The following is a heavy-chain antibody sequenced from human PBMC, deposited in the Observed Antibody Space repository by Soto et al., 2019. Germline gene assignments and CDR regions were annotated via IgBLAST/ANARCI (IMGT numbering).Heavy chain of an antibody. D-gene: IGHD3-9*01. CDR3: TPDDYDILNGYPNFDY. CDR2: IKSKTDGGTT. V-gene: IGHV3-15*01. CDR1: VFTFSNAW. Sequence: RGSLLLACASSVFTFSNAWMSWVRQAPGKGLEWVGRIKSKTDGGTTDYAAPVKGRFTISRDDSKNTLYLQMNSLKTEDTAVYYCTPDDYDILNGYPNFDYWGQGTMVTVSS. J-gene: IGHJ4*02.